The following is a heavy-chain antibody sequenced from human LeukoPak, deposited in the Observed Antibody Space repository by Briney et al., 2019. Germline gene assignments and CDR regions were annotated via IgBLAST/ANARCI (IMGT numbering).Heavy chain of an antibody. CDR3: AKDREPGIGLS. CDR1: GFTFTSYW. D-gene: IGHD7-27*01. CDR2: INEDGSET. Sequence: PGGSLRLSCAASGFTFTSYWMTWVRQAPGKGLEWVANINEDGSETYYVDSVKGRFTISRDNAKKSVDLQMNSLRAEDTAVYYCAKDREPGIGLSWGQGTLVTVSS. J-gene: IGHJ5*02. V-gene: IGHV3-7*01.